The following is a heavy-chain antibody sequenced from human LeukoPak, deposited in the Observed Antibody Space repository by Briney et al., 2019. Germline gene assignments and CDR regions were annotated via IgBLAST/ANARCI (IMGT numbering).Heavy chain of an antibody. Sequence: GGSLRLSCGASGFIFNSYNMNWVRQAPGKGLEWVSSISSTSRYIYYGDSVKGRFTISRDNAKNSLYLQMNSLRAEDTAVYYCTRDYAPGPSDFWGQGTLATVSS. CDR3: TRDYAPGPSDF. V-gene: IGHV3-21*01. D-gene: IGHD2-2*01. CDR1: GFIFNSYN. CDR2: ISSTSRYI. J-gene: IGHJ4*02.